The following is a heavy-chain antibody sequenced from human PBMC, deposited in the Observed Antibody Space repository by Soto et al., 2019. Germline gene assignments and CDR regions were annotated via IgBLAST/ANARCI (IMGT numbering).Heavy chain of an antibody. CDR1: CGSVSSGSYY. J-gene: IGHJ4*02. CDR3: ARAHDYVWGSYRDY. V-gene: IGHV4-61*01. CDR2: IYYSGST. D-gene: IGHD3-16*02. Sequence: SETLSLTCTVSCGSVSSGSYYWSWIRQPPGKGLEWIGYIYYSGSTNYNPSLKSRVTISVDTSKNQFSLKLSSVTAADTAVYYCARAHDYVWGSYRDYWGQGTLVTVSS.